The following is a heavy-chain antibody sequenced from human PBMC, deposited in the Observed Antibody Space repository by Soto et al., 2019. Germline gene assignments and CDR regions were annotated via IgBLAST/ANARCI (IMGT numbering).Heavy chain of an antibody. CDR1: GGSISSYY. Sequence: SETLSLTYTVSGGSISSYYWSWIRQPPGKGLEWIGYIYYSGSTNYNPSLKSRVTISVDTSKNQFSLKLSSVTAADTAVYYCACNTGDDALDFWGQGTLVTVSS. CDR3: ACNTGDDALDF. D-gene: IGHD3-16*01. J-gene: IGHJ3*01. V-gene: IGHV4-59*08. CDR2: IYYSGST.